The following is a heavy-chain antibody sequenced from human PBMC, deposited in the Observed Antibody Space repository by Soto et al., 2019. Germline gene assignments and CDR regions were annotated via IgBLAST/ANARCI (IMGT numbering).Heavy chain of an antibody. CDR2: IYYSGST. Sequence: PSETLSLTCTVSGGSISSYYWSWIRQPPGKGLEWIGYIYYSGSTNYNPSLKSRVTISVDTSKNQFSLKLSSVTAADTAVYYCARLGYSYLYYYGMDVWGQGTTVTVSS. V-gene: IGHV4-59*01. D-gene: IGHD5-18*01. CDR3: ARLGYSYLYYYGMDV. CDR1: GGSISSYY. J-gene: IGHJ6*02.